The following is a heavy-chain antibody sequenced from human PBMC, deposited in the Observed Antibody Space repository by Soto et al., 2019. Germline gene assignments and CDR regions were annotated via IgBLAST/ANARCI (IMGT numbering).Heavy chain of an antibody. D-gene: IGHD3-3*01. CDR1: GFTFSSYG. V-gene: IGHV3-33*01. Sequence: PGGSLRLSCAASGFTFSSYGMHWVRQAPGKGLEWVAVIWYDGSNKYYADSVKGRFTISRDNSKNTLYLQMNSLRAEDTAVYYCARDQGDFWRGYYNYWGQGTLVTVSS. J-gene: IGHJ4*02. CDR3: ARDQGDFWRGYYNY. CDR2: IWYDGSNK.